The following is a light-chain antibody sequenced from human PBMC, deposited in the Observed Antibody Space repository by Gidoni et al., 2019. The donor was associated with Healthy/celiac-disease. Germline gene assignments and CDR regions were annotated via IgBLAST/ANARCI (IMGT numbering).Light chain of an antibody. CDR3: QQSSRPGGS. CDR1: QSIGSS. J-gene: IGKJ2*04. CDR2: YAS. Sequence: EIVLTQSPDFQSVTPKEKVTITCRASQSIGSSVHWYQQKPDQSPKLLIKYASQSFTGVPSRFSGSGSGTDFTLTINSLEAEDAATYYCQQSSRPGGSFGQGTKLEIK. V-gene: IGKV6-21*01.